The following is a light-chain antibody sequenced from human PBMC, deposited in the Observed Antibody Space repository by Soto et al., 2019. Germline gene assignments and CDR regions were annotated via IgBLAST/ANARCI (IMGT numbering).Light chain of an antibody. V-gene: IGKV3-20*01. CDR1: QSVSSSY. CDR2: GAS. Sequence: EIVLTQSPGTLSLSPGERATLSCRASQSVSSSYLAWYQQKPGQAPRLLIYGASGRATGIPDRFSGSGSGTDFTLTINRLELEDFAVYYWQQDGSSPPVTFGQGTRLEIK. J-gene: IGKJ5*01. CDR3: QQDGSSPPVT.